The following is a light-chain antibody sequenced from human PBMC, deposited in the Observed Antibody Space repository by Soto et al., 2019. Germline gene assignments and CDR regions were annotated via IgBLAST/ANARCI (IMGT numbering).Light chain of an antibody. CDR2: AAS. J-gene: IGKJ1*01. CDR1: QSISSY. CDR3: QQSYSTPRK. V-gene: IGKV1-39*01. Sequence: DIQMTQSPSSLSASVGDRVTITCRASQSISSYLNWYQQKPGKAPKLLIYAASSLQSGVPSRSSGTASRTDFTLTISTLQPADLATYYCQQSYSTPRKFGQGTK.